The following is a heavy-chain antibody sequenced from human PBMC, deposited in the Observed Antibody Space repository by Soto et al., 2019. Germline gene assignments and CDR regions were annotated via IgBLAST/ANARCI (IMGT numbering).Heavy chain of an antibody. Sequence: QLQLQESGSGLVKPSQTLSLTCAVSGGSISSGGYSWSWIRQPPGKGLEWMGYIYHSGTTYYNPSLKSRVTISVDWSKNQFSLKLSSVTAADTAVYYCATDFGVGLRTFDYWGQGTLVTVSS. J-gene: IGHJ4*02. V-gene: IGHV4-30-2*01. CDR1: GGSISSGGYS. CDR2: IYHSGTT. CDR3: ATDFGVGLRTFDY. D-gene: IGHD3-3*01.